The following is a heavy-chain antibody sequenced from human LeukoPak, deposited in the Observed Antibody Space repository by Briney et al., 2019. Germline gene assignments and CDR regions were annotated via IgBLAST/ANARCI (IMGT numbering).Heavy chain of an antibody. CDR2: ISSSSSYI. CDR1: GFTFSSYS. CDR3: VVNSYQY. Sequence: KTGGSLRLSCAASGFTFSSYSMNWVRQAPGKGLEWVSSISSSSSYIYYADSVKGRFTISRDNSKSTVYLQMNSLRAEDTAVYYCVVNSYQYWGQGTLVTVSS. D-gene: IGHD2-21*01. J-gene: IGHJ4*02. V-gene: IGHV3-21*04.